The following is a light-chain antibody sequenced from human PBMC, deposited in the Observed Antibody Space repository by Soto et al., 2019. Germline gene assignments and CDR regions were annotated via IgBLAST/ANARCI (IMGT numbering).Light chain of an antibody. CDR3: QQYNSYWT. CDR1: QSISTR. Sequence: DIEMTQSPSTLSGSAGDITTIXXRASQSISTRLAWYQQKPGKAPHXLIYDANSLESGVPSRFSGSGYGTEFTLTISSLQPDDFATYYCQQYNSYWTFGQGTKVDIK. CDR2: DAN. V-gene: IGKV1-5*01. J-gene: IGKJ1*01.